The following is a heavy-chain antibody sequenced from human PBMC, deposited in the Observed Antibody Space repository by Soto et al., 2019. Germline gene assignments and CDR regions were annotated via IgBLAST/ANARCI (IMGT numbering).Heavy chain of an antibody. V-gene: IGHV3-48*02. J-gene: IGHJ3*02. CDR1: GFAFRTYS. Sequence: EVQLVESGGGLVQPGGSLRLSCAASGFAFRTYSLSWVRQAPGKGLEWVAYIDTSSSTMHYADSVEGQFAISRDNAMSSLYLQVNSLRDEDTAIYYCARDKLTGDYREAFDIWGQGTVVTVSS. CDR2: IDTSSSTM. D-gene: IGHD7-27*01. CDR3: ARDKLTGDYREAFDI.